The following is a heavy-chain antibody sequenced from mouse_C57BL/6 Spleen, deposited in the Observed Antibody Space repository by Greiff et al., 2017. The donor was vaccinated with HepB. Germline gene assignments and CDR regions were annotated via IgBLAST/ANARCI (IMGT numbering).Heavy chain of an antibody. D-gene: IGHD1-1*01. CDR3: ARRYYYCYGSSDYWYLDV. CDR2: ILPGSGST. CDR1: GYTFTGYW. V-gene: IGHV1-9*01. J-gene: IGHJ1*03. Sequence: VQLQQSGAELMKPGASVKLSCKATGYTFTGYWIEWVKQRPGHGLEWIGEILPGSGSTNYNEKFKGKATFTADTSSNTAYMQLSSLTTEDSAIYYCARRYYYCYGSSDYWYLDVWGTRTTVTVSS.